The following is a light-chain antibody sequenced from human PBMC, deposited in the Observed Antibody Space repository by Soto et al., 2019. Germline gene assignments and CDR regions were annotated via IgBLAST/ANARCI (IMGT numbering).Light chain of an antibody. CDR1: GSVSSSY. CDR3: QQYGSSPTT. CDR2: GAS. Sequence: EIVLTQSPGTLSFSPGERSTLSCRSSGSVSSSYLAWYQQKPGQAPRLLIYGASSRATGIPDRFSGSGSGTDFTLTISRLEPEDFAVYYCQQYGSSPTTFGQGTKVDIK. V-gene: IGKV3-20*01. J-gene: IGKJ1*01.